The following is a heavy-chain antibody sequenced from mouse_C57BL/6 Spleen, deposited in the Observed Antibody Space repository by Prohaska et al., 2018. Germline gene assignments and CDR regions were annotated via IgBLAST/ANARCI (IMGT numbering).Heavy chain of an antibody. Sequence: QVQLQQSRAELMKPGASVKLSCKATGYTFTGYWIEWVKQRPGHGLEWIGEILPGSGSTNYNEKLKGKATFTADTSSNTAYMQLSSLTTEDSAIYYCARYSAFITTVVRAMDYWGQGTSVTVSS. J-gene: IGHJ4*01. CDR2: ILPGSGST. D-gene: IGHD1-1*01. CDR1: GYTFTGYW. CDR3: ARYSAFITTVVRAMDY. V-gene: IGHV1-9*01.